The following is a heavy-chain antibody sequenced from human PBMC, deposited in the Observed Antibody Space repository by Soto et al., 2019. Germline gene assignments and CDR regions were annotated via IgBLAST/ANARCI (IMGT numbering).Heavy chain of an antibody. CDR1: GFTFSGYA. V-gene: IGHV3-23*01. D-gene: IGHD4-17*01. CDR3: AKDNYGSSVYYFDY. CDR2: ISGSGSST. J-gene: IGHJ4*02. Sequence: GGSLRLSCAASGFTFSGYAMSWVRQAPGKGLEWVSGISGSGSSTYFADSVKGRFTISRDNSKNTLYLQMNSLRAEDTAVYYCAKDNYGSSVYYFDYWGQGTLVTVSS.